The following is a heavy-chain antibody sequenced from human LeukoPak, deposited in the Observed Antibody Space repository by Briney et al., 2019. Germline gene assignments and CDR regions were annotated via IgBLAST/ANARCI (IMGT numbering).Heavy chain of an antibody. CDR1: GYTFTGYY. CDR2: INPNSGGT. CDR3: ARGYCTNGVCYRAGAYDY. Sequence: GASVKVSCKASGYTFTGYYMHWVRQAPGQGLEWMGWINPNSGGTNYAQKFQGRVTMTRDTSISTAYMELSRLRSDDTAVYYCARGYCTNGVCYRAGAYDYWGQGTLVTVSS. V-gene: IGHV1-2*02. J-gene: IGHJ4*02. D-gene: IGHD2-8*01.